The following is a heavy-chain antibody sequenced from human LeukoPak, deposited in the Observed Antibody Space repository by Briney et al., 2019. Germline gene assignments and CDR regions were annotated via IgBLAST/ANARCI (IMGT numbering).Heavy chain of an antibody. CDR1: GFTFSSYW. V-gene: IGHV3-48*01. J-gene: IGHJ4*01. CDR3: ARETPDSNSWTDFDF. Sequence: GGSLRLSCAASGFTFSSYWMSWVRQAPGKGLEWVSYITLSSSTIYYADSVRGRFTISRDNGKNSLYLQMSSLRAEDTAIYYCARETPDSNSWTDFDFWGHGTLVTVSS. D-gene: IGHD2-2*01. CDR2: ITLSSSTI.